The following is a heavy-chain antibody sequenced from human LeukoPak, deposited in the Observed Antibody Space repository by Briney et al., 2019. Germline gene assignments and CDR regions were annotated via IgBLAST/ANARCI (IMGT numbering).Heavy chain of an antibody. D-gene: IGHD3-22*01. CDR3: ASSGYVGMGYYYMDV. CDR2: IYTSGST. J-gene: IGHJ6*03. CDR1: GGSITSGSYY. V-gene: IGHV4-61*02. Sequence: SQTLSLTCTVSGGSITSGSYYWSWIRQPAGKGLEWIGRIYTSGSTNYNPSLKSRVTISVDRSKNQFSLKLSSVTATDTAVYYCASSGYVGMGYYYMDVWGKGTTVTISS.